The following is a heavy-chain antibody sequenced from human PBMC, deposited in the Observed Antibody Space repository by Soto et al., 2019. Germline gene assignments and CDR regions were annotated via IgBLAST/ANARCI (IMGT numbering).Heavy chain of an antibody. V-gene: IGHV4-39*01. D-gene: IGHD2-15*01. CDR1: GGSISTSSYY. CDR2: IDYSGTT. J-gene: IGHJ4*02. Sequence: SETLSLTCTVSGGSISTSSYYWGWIRQPPGKGLEWIVSIDYSGTTYYNPSLKSRVTISVDTSKNQLSLKLSSVTAADTAEYYCARHRGGSYYKAFDYWGQGTLVTVSS. CDR3: ARHRGGSYYKAFDY.